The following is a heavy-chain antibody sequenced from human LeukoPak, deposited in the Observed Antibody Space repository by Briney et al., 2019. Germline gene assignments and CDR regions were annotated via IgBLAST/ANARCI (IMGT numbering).Heavy chain of an antibody. CDR3: AKGYSGYDYNWFDP. CDR2: ISGSGGDT. D-gene: IGHD5-12*01. J-gene: IGHJ5*02. V-gene: IGHV3-23*01. CDR1: GFTFSSFA. Sequence: PGGSLRLSCAASGFTFSSFAMTWVRQAPGKGLEWVSAISGSGGDTYYTDSVKGRFSISRDNSKNTLYLQMNSLRAEDTAVYYCAKGYSGYDYNWFDPWGQGTLVTVSS.